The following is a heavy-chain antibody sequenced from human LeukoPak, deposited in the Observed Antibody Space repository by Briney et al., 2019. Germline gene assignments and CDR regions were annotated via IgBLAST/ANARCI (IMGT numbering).Heavy chain of an antibody. J-gene: IGHJ4*02. CDR1: GFTVSSNY. D-gene: IGHD1-1*01. CDR3: ARGFTLEY. CDR2: FYSGDNT. Sequence: HAGGSLRLSCAASGFTVSSNYMSWVRQAPGRGQEWVSVFYSGDNTYYADSVKGRFTISRDSSKNTLFLQMNSLRVEDTAVYYCARGFTLEYWGQGTLVTVSS. V-gene: IGHV3-66*01.